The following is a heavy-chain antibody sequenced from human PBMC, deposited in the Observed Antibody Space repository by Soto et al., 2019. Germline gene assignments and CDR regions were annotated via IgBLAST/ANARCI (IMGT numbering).Heavy chain of an antibody. D-gene: IGHD3-3*01. CDR2: IYYSGST. J-gene: IGHJ4*02. CDR1: GGSISSYY. V-gene: IGHV4-59*01. CDR3: ARADFWSGYQRY. Sequence: SETLSLTCTVSGGSISSYYWSWIRQPPGKGLEWIGYIYYSGSTNYNPSLKSRVTISVDTSKNQFSLKLSSVTAADTAVYYCARADFWSGYQRYWGQGTLVTVSS.